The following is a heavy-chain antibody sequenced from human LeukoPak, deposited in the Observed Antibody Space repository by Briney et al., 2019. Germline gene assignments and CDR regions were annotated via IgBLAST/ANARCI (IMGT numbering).Heavy chain of an antibody. CDR3: ARHNVAYSFGYFAY. D-gene: IGHD5-18*01. CDR2: INHSGST. J-gene: IGHJ4*02. CDR1: GGSFSGYY. Sequence: SETLSLTCAVYGGSFSGYYWSWIRQPPGKGLEWIGEINHSGSTNYNPSLKSRVTISVDTSKNQFSLKLTSVTAADTAVYYCARHNVAYSFGYFAYWGQGTLVTVSS. V-gene: IGHV4-34*01.